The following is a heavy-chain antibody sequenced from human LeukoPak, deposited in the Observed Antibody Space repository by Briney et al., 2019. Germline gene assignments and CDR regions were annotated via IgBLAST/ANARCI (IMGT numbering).Heavy chain of an antibody. CDR3: XXXXXXFSRTSRFDY. V-gene: IGHV6-1*01. J-gene: IGHJ4*02. D-gene: IGHD1-7*01. Sequence: SQTLSLTCAISGDSVSSNSATWNWIRQSPSRGLEWLGRTYYRSKWYNDYAVSVKSRITVNPDTSKNQFSLQLNSVTPEDTAVXXXXXXXXXFSRTSRFDYWGQGTLVTVSS. CDR1: GDSVSSNSAT. CDR2: TYYRSKWYN.